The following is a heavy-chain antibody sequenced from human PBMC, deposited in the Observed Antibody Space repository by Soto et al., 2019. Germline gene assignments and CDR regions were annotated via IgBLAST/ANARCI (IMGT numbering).Heavy chain of an antibody. CDR2: INSDGCGT. CDR3: SRGGGIDYENLFDP. V-gene: IGHV3-74*01. Sequence: EVQLVESGGGLVQPGGSRRLSCAASGFTFSNYWMHWVRQGTGKGLVWVSRINSDGCGTRYADSVKGRCTISRDNAKKTLYLQMNSRRAADTAVYYCSRGGGIDYENLFDPWGQGTLVTVSS. CDR1: GFTFSNYW. D-gene: IGHD4-17*01. J-gene: IGHJ5*02.